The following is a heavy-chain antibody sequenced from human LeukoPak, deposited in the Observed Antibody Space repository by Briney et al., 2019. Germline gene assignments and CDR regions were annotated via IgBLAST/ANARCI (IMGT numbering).Heavy chain of an antibody. Sequence: SETLSLTCSVSGGPISGYYWSWIRQPAGKGLEWIGRIYSSGYTEYSPSLKSRVSMSVDTSKNQFSLKLTSVTAADTAVYYCARDDYFGDLDAFDIWGQGTRVSVSS. D-gene: IGHD3-10*01. J-gene: IGHJ3*02. CDR2: IYSSGYT. V-gene: IGHV4-4*07. CDR3: ARDDYFGDLDAFDI. CDR1: GGPISGYY.